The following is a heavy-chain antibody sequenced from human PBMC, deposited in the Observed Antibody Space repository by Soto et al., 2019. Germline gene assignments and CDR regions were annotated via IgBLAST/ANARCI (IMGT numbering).Heavy chain of an antibody. Sequence: SETLSLTCTVSGGSISSYYWSWIRQPPGKGLEWIGYIYYSGSTNYNPSLKSRVTISVDTSKNQFSLKLSSVTAADTAVYYCARDGPRVYYVSGSYYMGAGYYYYYMDVWGKGTTVTVSS. CDR3: ARDGPRVYYVSGSYYMGAGYYYYYMDV. CDR2: IYYSGST. J-gene: IGHJ6*03. D-gene: IGHD3-10*01. CDR1: GGSISSYY. V-gene: IGHV4-59*01.